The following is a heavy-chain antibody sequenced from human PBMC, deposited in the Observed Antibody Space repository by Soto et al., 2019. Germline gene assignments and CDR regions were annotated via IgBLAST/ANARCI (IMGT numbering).Heavy chain of an antibody. CDR2: IYYSGST. CDR1: GGSIISYY. J-gene: IGHJ6*02. V-gene: IGHV4-59*01. CDR3: ARGRGIAAASDV. D-gene: IGHD6-13*01. Sequence: SETLSLTCTFSGGSIISYYWSWIRQPPGKGLEWIGYIYYSGSTNYNPSLKSRVTISVDTSKNQFSLKLSSVTAADTAVYYCARGRGIAAASDVWGQGTTVTVSS.